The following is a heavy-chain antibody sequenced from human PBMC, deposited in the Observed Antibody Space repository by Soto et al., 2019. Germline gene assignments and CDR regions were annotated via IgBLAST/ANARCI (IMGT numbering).Heavy chain of an antibody. J-gene: IGHJ6*02. Sequence: SVKVSCKASGGTFSSYAISWVRQAPGQGLEWMGGIIPIFGTANYAQKFQGRVTITADESTSTAYMELSSLRSEDTAVYYCARPIAVAASYYYGMDVCGQWTTVTVS. CDR1: GGTFSSYA. V-gene: IGHV1-69*13. CDR2: IIPIFGTA. CDR3: ARPIAVAASYYYGMDV. D-gene: IGHD6-19*01.